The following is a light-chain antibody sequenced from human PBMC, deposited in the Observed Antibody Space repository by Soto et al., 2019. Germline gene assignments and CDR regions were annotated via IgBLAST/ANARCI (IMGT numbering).Light chain of an antibody. Sequence: QSVLTQPRSVSGAPGQSVTISCTGSGNDVGAYNYVSWYQQHPGRPPKLMIYDVTKWPSGVPERFSGSKSGNTASLTISGLQAEDEADYFCCSYAGGYIYLFGTGTKVTVL. J-gene: IGLJ1*01. CDR1: GNDVGAYNY. CDR2: DVT. CDR3: CSYAGGYIYL. V-gene: IGLV2-11*01.